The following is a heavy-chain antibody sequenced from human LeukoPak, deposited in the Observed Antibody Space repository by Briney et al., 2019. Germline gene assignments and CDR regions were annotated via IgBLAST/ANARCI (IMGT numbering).Heavy chain of an antibody. CDR1: GFTFSGSA. CDR3: TGVNWNDRGADY. J-gene: IGHJ4*02. Sequence: GGSLRLSCAASGFTFSGSAMHWVRQASGKGLEWVGRIRSKANSYATAYAASVKGRFSISRDDSKNTAYLQMNSLKTEDTAVYYCTGVNWNDRGADYWGQGTLVTVSS. D-gene: IGHD1-20*01. V-gene: IGHV3-73*01. CDR2: IRSKANSYAT.